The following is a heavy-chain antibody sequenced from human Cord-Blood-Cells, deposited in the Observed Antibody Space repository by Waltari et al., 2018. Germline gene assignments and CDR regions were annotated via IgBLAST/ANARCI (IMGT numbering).Heavy chain of an antibody. J-gene: IGHJ6*02. CDR3: ASYSGSYYNTYYYGMDV. CDR1: GGTFSSYA. D-gene: IGHD3-10*01. CDR2: IIPIFGTA. Sequence: QVQLVQSGAEVKKPGSSVKVSCKASGGTFSSYAISWVRQAPGQGLEWMGGIIPIFGTANYAQKFQGRVTITADESTSTAYMELSSLRSEDTVVYYCASYSGSYYNTYYYGMDVWGQGTTVTVSS. V-gene: IGHV1-69*01.